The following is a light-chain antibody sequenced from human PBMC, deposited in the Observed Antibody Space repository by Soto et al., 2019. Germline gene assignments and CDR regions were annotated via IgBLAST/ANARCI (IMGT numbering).Light chain of an antibody. J-gene: IGKJ1*01. V-gene: IGKV4-1*01. CDR2: WAS. CDR3: QQYYTIPPT. CDR1: QSVLHSSNNKNY. Sequence: DIVMTQSPDSLAVSLGERATINCKSSQSVLHSSNNKNYLAWYQQKPGQPPKLLISWASTRESGVPDRFSASGSGTDFTLTIGSLQAEDVAVYYCQQYYTIPPTFGQGTKVELK.